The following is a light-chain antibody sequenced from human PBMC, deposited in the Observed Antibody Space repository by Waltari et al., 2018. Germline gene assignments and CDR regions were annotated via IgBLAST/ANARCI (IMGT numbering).Light chain of an antibody. CDR2: DDS. CDR1: QGISSA. Sequence: AIQLTQSPSSLSASVGDRVTITCRASQGISSALAWYQQKPGKAPKLLVYDDSSLESGVPSRFSGSGSGTDFTLTISSLQPEDFATYYCQQFNNYPQWTFGQGTKVEIK. CDR3: QQFNNYPQWT. V-gene: IGKV1D-13*01. J-gene: IGKJ1*01.